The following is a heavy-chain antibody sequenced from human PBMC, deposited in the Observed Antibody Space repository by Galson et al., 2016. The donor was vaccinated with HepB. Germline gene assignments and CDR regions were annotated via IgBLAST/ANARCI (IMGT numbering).Heavy chain of an antibody. J-gene: IGHJ4*02. CDR3: AKSGRYYGVDHFDY. V-gene: IGHV3-30*18. D-gene: IGHD4-17*01. CDR1: GFTFRSYW. CDR2: ISYDGSNK. Sequence: SLRLSCAASGFTFRSYWMHWVRQAPGKGLEWVAVISYDGSNKYYADSVKGRFTISRDNSKNTLYLQMNSLRAEDTAVYYCAKSGRYYGVDHFDYWGQGTLVTVSS.